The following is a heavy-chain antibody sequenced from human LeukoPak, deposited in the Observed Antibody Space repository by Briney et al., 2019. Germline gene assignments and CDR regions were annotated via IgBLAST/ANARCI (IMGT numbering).Heavy chain of an antibody. D-gene: IGHD4-17*01. CDR1: GFTFSSYG. V-gene: IGHV3-33*06. J-gene: IGHJ4*02. CDR3: AKDNPPYGDYVFDY. CDR2: IWYDGSNK. Sequence: PGGSLRLSCAASGFTFSSYGMHWVRQAPGKGLEWVAVIWYDGSNKYYADSVKGRFTISRDNSKNTLHLQMNSQRAEDTAVYYCAKDNPPYGDYVFDYWGQGTLVTVSS.